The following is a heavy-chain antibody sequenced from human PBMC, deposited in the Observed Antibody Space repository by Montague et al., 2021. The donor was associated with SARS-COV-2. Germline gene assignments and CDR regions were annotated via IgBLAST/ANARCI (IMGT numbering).Heavy chain of an antibody. D-gene: IGHD3-10*01. J-gene: IGHJ6*02. CDR2: IVKSGTT. CDR3: ARDLGGNDV. V-gene: IGHV4-31*03. CDR1: GGSISYGGYS. Sequence: TLSLTCTVSGGSISYGGYSWNWIRQHPGKGLEWIGYIVKSGTTQYNPSLKSRVSLSVDTSKNQFSLNLRSATAADTALYYCARDLGGNDVWGQGTTVIVSS.